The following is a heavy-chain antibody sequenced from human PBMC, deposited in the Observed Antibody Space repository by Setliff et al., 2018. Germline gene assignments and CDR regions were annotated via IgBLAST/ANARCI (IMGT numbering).Heavy chain of an antibody. CDR1: GGSIRTYY. Sequence: SETLSLTCTVSGGSIRTYYWSWIRQPPGKGLEYIGYIYYSGSTNYNPSLKSRVTISVDTSKDQLSLKLISMTAADTAVYYCARANSIRRFGEWKHFFDYWGQGTLVTVSS. J-gene: IGHJ4*02. CDR2: IYYSGST. V-gene: IGHV4-59*12. D-gene: IGHD3-10*01. CDR3: ARANSIRRFGEWKHFFDY.